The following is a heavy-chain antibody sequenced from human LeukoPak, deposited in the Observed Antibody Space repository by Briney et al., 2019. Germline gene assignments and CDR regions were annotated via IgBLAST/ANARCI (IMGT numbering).Heavy chain of an antibody. D-gene: IGHD5-12*01. J-gene: IGHJ4*02. CDR3: ARVRRWLQCFDY. Sequence: GSVKVSCKASGYTFTGYYMHWVRQAPGQGLEWMGWINPNSGGTNYAQKFQGRVTMTRDTSISTAYMELSRLRSDDTAVYYCARVRRWLQCFDYWGQGTLVTVSS. CDR2: INPNSGGT. CDR1: GYTFTGYY. V-gene: IGHV1-2*02.